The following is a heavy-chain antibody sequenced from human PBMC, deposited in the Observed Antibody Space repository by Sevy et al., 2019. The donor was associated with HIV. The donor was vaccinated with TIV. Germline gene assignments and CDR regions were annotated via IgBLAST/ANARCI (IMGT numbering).Heavy chain of an antibody. Sequence: GGSLRLSCAASGFTFSSYSMNWVRQAPGKGLEWVSYISSSSSNIYYADSVKGRFTISRDNAKNSLYLQMNSLRDEDTAVYYCARAPTVVVITTFYYYGMDVWGQGTTVTVSS. CDR2: ISSSSSNI. D-gene: IGHD3-22*01. CDR3: ARAPTVVVITTFYYYGMDV. V-gene: IGHV3-48*02. CDR1: GFTFSSYS. J-gene: IGHJ6*02.